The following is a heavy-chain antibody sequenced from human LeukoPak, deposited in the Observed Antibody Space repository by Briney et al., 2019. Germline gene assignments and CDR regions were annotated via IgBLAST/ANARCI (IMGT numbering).Heavy chain of an antibody. V-gene: IGHV1-24*01. J-gene: IGHJ6*03. CDR1: GYTLTELS. Sequence: ASVKVSCKVSGYTLTELSMHWVRQAPGKGLEWMGGFDPEDGETIYAQKFQGRVTMTEDTSTDTAYMELSSLRSEDTAVYYCATYTSSTPYYYIDVWGKGTTVTVSS. CDR3: ATYTSSTPYYYIDV. D-gene: IGHD2-2*01. CDR2: FDPEDGET.